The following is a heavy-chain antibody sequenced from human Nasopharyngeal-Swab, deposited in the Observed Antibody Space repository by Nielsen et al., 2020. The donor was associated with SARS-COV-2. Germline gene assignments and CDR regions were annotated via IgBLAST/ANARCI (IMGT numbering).Heavy chain of an antibody. CDR2: ISGSSGRT. D-gene: IGHD6-6*01. J-gene: IGHJ3*01. V-gene: IGHV3-23*01. Sequence: GESLKISCAASGLTFSSYAMSWVRQAPGEGLEWVSAISGSSGRTYYADSVQGRFTISRDNSRNTLYLQMNSLRAEDTAVYYCAKALSPYSSSSSASDVWGQGTMVTVSS. CDR3: AKALSPYSSSSSASDV. CDR1: GLTFSSYA.